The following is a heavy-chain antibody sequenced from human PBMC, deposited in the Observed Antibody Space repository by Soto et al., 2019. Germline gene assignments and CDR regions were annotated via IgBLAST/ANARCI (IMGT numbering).Heavy chain of an antibody. CDR3: ARGGLNWEGGVFDF. V-gene: IGHV1-18*04. D-gene: IGHD7-27*01. Sequence: QVQLVQSGAEVRKPGASVKVSCKASNYTFTSYGISWVRQAPGQGLEWMGWISVYYGNTNYAQKFQDRVTMTTDTSTRTAYLELRSLTSDDTAVYYCARGGLNWEGGVFDFWVQGPLVTVSS. J-gene: IGHJ4*02. CDR2: ISVYYGNT. CDR1: NYTFTSYG.